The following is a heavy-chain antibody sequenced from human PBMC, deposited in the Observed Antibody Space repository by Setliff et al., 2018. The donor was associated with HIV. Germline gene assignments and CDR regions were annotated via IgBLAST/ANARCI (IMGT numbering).Heavy chain of an antibody. CDR2: IGADNGNT. CDR1: GYTFTSYG. Sequence: ASVKVSCKASGYTFTSYGITWVRQAPGQGLEWMGWIGADNGNTNYAQKFQGRVTMTTDTSTSTVYMELRSLISDDTAVYYCAREGLWFGDRGYFMDVWGKGTAVTVS. J-gene: IGHJ6*03. CDR3: AREGLWFGDRGYFMDV. V-gene: IGHV1-18*01. D-gene: IGHD3-10*01.